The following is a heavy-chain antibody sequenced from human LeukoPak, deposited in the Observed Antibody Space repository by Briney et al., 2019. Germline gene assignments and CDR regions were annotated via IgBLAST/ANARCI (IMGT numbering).Heavy chain of an antibody. CDR1: GFIFSDHY. Sequence: GGSLRLSCAASGFIFSDHYMDWIRQAPGKGLEWVGRIRNKANKYTTEYAASVRGRFTISRDDSKNSVNLQLNNLETEDTAVYYCTRGFCSVTCYSGDSWGQGTLVTVSS. V-gene: IGHV3-72*01. CDR3: TRGFCSVTCYSGDS. J-gene: IGHJ4*02. CDR2: IRNKANKYTT. D-gene: IGHD2-15*01.